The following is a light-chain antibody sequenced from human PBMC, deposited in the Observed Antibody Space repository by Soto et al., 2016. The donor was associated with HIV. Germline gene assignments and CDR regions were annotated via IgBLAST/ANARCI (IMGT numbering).Light chain of an antibody. CDR2: DAS. Sequence: DIQMTQSPSSLSASVGDRVTITCQASQDISKYLNWYQQKPGKAPKLLIYDASNLETGVPSRFSGSGSGTDFTLTISSLHPEDFTTYYCQQSYGTPRTFGQGTKVEIK. CDR1: QDISKY. V-gene: IGKV1-39*01. CDR3: QQSYGTPRT. J-gene: IGKJ1*01.